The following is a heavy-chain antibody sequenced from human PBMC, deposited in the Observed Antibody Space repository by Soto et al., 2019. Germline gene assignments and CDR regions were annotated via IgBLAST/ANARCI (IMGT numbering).Heavy chain of an antibody. V-gene: IGHV1-69*04. CDR2: IIPILGIA. J-gene: IGHJ5*02. CDR3: AREGDVTTVTTALYVWFDP. Sequence: ASVKVSCKASGGTFSSYTISWVRQAPGQGLEWMGRIIPILGIANYAQKFQGRVTITADKSTSTAYMELSSLRSEDTAVYYCAREGDVTTVTTALYVWFDPWGQGTLVTVSS. CDR1: GGTFSSYT. D-gene: IGHD4-4*01.